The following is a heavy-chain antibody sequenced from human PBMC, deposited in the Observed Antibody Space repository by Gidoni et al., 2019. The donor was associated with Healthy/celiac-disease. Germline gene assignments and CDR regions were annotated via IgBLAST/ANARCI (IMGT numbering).Heavy chain of an antibody. CDR3: ARRGGSSIVAGANYYGMDV. CDR2: IYYSGST. Sequence: QVQLQESGPGLVKPSETLSLTCTVSGGSISSYYWSWIRQPPGKGLEWIGYIYYSGSTNYNPSLKSRVTISVDTSKNQFSLKLSSVTAADTAVYYCARRGGSSIVAGANYYGMDVWGQGTTVTVSS. J-gene: IGHJ6*02. D-gene: IGHD5-12*01. V-gene: IGHV4-59*08. CDR1: GGSISSYY.